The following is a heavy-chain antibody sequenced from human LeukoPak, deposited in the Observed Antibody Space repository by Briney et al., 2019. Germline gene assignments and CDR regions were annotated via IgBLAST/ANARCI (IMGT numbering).Heavy chain of an antibody. CDR1: GFAFSSQA. V-gene: IGHV3-23*01. J-gene: IGHJ4*02. Sequence: GGSLRLSCAASGFAFSSQAMGWVRQAPGKGLEWVSVISDSGSITYHADSVKGRFTISRDNSKNTLFLQMNSLRAEDTAVYYCAKDARRISGWYFFDYWGQGTLVTVSS. CDR2: ISDSGSIT. D-gene: IGHD6-19*01. CDR3: AKDARRISGWYFFDY.